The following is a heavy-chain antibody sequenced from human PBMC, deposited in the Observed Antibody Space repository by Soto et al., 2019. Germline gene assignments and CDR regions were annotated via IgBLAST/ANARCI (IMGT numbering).Heavy chain of an antibody. D-gene: IGHD3-22*01. J-gene: IGHJ4*02. Sequence: ASVKVSCKASGYTFTGYYIHWVRQAPGQGLEWMGWINPNSGGTNYAQKFQGRVTMTRDTSISTAYMELTRLRSDDTAVYYCARPYYDSSGYPVYWDQGTLVTVSS. CDR1: GYTFTGYY. CDR2: INPNSGGT. CDR3: ARPYYDSSGYPVY. V-gene: IGHV1-2*02.